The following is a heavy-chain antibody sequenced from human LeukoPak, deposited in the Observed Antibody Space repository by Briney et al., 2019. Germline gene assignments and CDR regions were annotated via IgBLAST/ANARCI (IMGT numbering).Heavy chain of an antibody. CDR1: GYTFTSYD. V-gene: IGHV1-8*01. CDR3: ARGGNPFDAFDI. CDR2: MNPNSGNT. J-gene: IGHJ3*02. Sequence: ASVKVSCKASGYTFTSYDINWVRQATGQGFEWMGWMNPNSGNTGYAQKFQGRVTMTRNTSISTAYMELSSLRSEDTAVYYCARGGNPFDAFDIWGQGTMVTVSS. D-gene: IGHD1-14*01.